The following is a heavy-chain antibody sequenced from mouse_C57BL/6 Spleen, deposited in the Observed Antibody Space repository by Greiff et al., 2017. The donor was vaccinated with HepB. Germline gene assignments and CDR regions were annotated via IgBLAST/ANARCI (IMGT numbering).Heavy chain of an antibody. CDR1: GFTFSSYA. CDR2: ISDGGSYT. V-gene: IGHV5-4*01. CDR3: SRDLDYDGYYYAMDY. Sequence: EVQLVESGGGLVKPGGSLKLSCAASGFTFSSYAMSWVRPTPEKRLEWVATISDGGSYTYYPDNVKGRFTISRDNAKNTLYLQMSHLKSEDTAMYYCSRDLDYDGYYYAMDYWGQGTSVTVAS. J-gene: IGHJ4*01. D-gene: IGHD2-4*01.